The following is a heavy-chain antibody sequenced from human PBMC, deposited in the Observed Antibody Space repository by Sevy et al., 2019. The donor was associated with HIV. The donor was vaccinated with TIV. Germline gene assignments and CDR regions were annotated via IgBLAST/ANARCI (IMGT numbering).Heavy chain of an antibody. Sequence: SETLSLTCTVSGGSISSYYWSWIRQPPGKGLEWIGYISYSGSTNYNPSLRSRVTISVDTSKNQFSLKLSSVTAADTAVYYCARTGGIVVVPAAIPDGVYNWFDPWGQGTLVTVSS. CDR2: ISYSGST. V-gene: IGHV4-59*01. CDR1: GGSISSYY. J-gene: IGHJ5*02. D-gene: IGHD2-2*01. CDR3: ARTGGIVVVPAAIPDGVYNWFDP.